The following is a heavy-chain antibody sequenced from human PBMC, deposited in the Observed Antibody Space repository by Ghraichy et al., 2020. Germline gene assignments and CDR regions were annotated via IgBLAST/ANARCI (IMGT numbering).Heavy chain of an antibody. D-gene: IGHD3-3*01. CDR1: GFTFDDYA. V-gene: IGHV3-9*01. CDR2: ISWNSGSI. CDR3: AMGSKVLEWPPGY. Sequence: GGSLRLSCAASGFTFDDYAMHWVRQAPGKGLEWVSGISWNSGSIGYADSVKGRFTISRDNAKNSLYLQMNSLRAEDTALYYCAMGSKVLEWPPGYWGQGTLVTVSS. J-gene: IGHJ4*02.